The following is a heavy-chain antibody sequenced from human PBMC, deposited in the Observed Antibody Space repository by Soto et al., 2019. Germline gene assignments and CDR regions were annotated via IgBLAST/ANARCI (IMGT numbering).Heavy chain of an antibody. CDR2: IYYSGST. D-gene: IGHD3-9*01. V-gene: IGHV4-39*01. Sequence: SETLSLTCTVSGGSISSSSYYWGWIRQPPGKGLEWIGSIYYSGSTYYNPSLKSRVTISVDTSKNQFSLKLSSVTAADTAVYYCARRVLAYDILTGYYSRYFDYWGQGTLVTVSS. J-gene: IGHJ4*02. CDR3: ARRVLAYDILTGYYSRYFDY. CDR1: GGSISSSSYY.